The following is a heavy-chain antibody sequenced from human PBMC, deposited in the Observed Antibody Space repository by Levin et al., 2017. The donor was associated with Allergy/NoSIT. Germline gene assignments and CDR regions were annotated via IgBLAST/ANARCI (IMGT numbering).Heavy chain of an antibody. CDR3: TTGEVDYYDSSGYYDAFDI. V-gene: IGHV3-15*01. Sequence: GESLKISCAASGFTFSNAWMSWVRQAPGKGLEWVGRIKSKTDGGTTDYAAPVKGRFTISRDDSKNTLYLQMNSLKTEDTAVYYCTTGEVDYYDSSGYYDAFDIWGQGTMVTVSS. CDR2: IKSKTDGGTT. CDR1: GFTFSNAW. D-gene: IGHD3-22*01. J-gene: IGHJ3*02.